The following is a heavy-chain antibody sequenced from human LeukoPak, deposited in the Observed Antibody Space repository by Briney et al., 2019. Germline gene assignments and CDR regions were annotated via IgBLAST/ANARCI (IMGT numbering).Heavy chain of an antibody. CDR3: AKGPWLAYPYYFDY. J-gene: IGHJ4*02. CDR2: ISSSSYI. V-gene: IGHV3-21*04. D-gene: IGHD6-19*01. CDR1: GFTFSSYE. Sequence: GGSLRLSCAASGFTFSSYEMNWVRRAPGKGLEWVSSISSSSYIYYADSVKGRFTISRDNAKNSLYLQMNSLRAEDTAVYYCAKGPWLAYPYYFDYWGQGTLVTVSS.